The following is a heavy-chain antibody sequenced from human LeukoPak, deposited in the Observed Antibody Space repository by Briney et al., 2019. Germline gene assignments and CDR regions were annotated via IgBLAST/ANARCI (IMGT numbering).Heavy chain of an antibody. CDR2: TYYRSKWYN. CDR1: GDSVSSNSAA. Sequence: SQTLSLTCAISGDSVSSNSAAWNWIRQSPSRGLEWLGRTYYRSKWYNEYAVSVKSRVIINPDTSKNQFSLQLNSVTPADTAVYYCATERRGTSTFDIWGQGTMVTVSS. J-gene: IGHJ3*02. CDR3: ATERRGTSTFDI. V-gene: IGHV6-1*01.